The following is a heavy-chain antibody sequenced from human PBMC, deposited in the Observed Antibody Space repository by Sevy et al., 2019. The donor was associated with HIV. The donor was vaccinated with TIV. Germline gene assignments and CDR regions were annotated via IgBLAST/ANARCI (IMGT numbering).Heavy chain of an antibody. CDR2: INQDGSEK. CDR1: RFTFSSYC. Sequence: GGSLRLSCAASRFTFSSYCMSWVRQGPGKGLEWVANINQDGSEKYCVDSVKGRFTISRDNAKNSLYLQMDSLRAEDTAVYYCARGPWTYHYFDYWGQGTLVTVSS. CDR3: ARGPWTYHYFDY. J-gene: IGHJ4*02. V-gene: IGHV3-7*04. D-gene: IGHD3-3*01.